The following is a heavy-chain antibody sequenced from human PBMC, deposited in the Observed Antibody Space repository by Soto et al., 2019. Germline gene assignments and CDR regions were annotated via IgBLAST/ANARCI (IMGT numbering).Heavy chain of an antibody. CDR3: ARDLHITETTLNYYYYAMDV. CDR1: GDSSSSGNYY. CDR2: IFYSGTT. J-gene: IGHJ6*02. Sequence: SETPSLTCTVSGDSSSSGNYYWSWIRQPPGQGLEWIGYIFYSGTTYYNPSLKSRVTISLDTSGNQFSLKLNSVTAADTAVYYCARDLHITETTLNYYYYAMDVWGQGTTVTVSS. V-gene: IGHV4-30-4*01. D-gene: IGHD1-20*01.